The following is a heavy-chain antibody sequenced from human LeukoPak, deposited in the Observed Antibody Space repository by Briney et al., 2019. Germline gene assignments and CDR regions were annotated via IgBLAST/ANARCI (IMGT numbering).Heavy chain of an antibody. Sequence: SGGSLRLSCAASGFTFTNYWMHWVRQAPGMGLVWVSRLPPDALGIIYADSVKGRFTVSRDNAKNTVYLQMNNLRVDDTAMYYCVGTIASRGSEYWGQGALVTVSS. CDR2: LPPDALGI. J-gene: IGHJ4*02. D-gene: IGHD6-6*01. CDR1: GFTFTNYW. V-gene: IGHV3-74*01. CDR3: VGTIASRGSEY.